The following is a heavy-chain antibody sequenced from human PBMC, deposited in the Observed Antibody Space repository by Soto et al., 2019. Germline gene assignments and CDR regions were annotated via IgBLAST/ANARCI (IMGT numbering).Heavy chain of an antibody. V-gene: IGHV3-33*01. D-gene: IGHD1-26*01. CDR3: ARDKWELPRYLFDY. CDR1: GFTFSSYG. CDR2: IWYDGSNK. J-gene: IGHJ4*02. Sequence: QPGGSLRLSCAASGFTFSSYGMHWVRQAPGKGLEWVAVIWYDGSNKYYADSVKGRFTISRDNSKNTLYLQMNSLRAEDTAVYYCARDKWELPRYLFDYWGQGTLVTVSS.